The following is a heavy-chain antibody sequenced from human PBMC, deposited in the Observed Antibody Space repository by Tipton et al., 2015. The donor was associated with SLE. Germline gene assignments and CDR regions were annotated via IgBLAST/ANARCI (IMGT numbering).Heavy chain of an antibody. CDR1: GGSISSSSYY. J-gene: IGHJ4*02. CDR3: ARGDTGDDYFDN. Sequence: LRLSCTVSGGSISSSSYYWGWIRQPPGKGLEWIGTIYYSGSTYYNPSLKSRVTISVDTSTNQFSLKLSSVTAADTAVYYCARGDTGDDYFDNWGQGTLVTVSS. CDR2: IYYSGST. V-gene: IGHV4-39*07. D-gene: IGHD7-27*01.